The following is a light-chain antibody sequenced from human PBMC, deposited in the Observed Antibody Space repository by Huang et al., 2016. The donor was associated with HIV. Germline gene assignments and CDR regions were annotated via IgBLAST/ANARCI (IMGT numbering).Light chain of an antibody. CDR2: GAS. CDR1: QSVSSSY. J-gene: IGKJ3*01. CDR3: QQYGSSPPMT. V-gene: IGKV3-20*01. Sequence: EIVLTQSPGTLSLSPGERATLSCRASQSVSSSYLAWYKQKPGQAPRLLISGASRRATGIPDRFSGSGSGTDFTLTISRLEPEDFAVYYCQQYGSSPPMTFGPGTKVDIK.